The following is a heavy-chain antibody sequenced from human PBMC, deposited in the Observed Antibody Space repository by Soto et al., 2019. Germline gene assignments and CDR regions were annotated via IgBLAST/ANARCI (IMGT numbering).Heavy chain of an antibody. D-gene: IGHD5-18*01. Sequence: GASVKVSCKASGGTFSSYAISWVRQAPEQGLEWMGWINPNSGGTNYAQKFQGWVTMTRDTSISTAYMELSRLRSDDTAVYYCARDPTRRGYSYGYPDGMDVWGQGTTVTVSS. CDR2: INPNSGGT. V-gene: IGHV1-2*04. J-gene: IGHJ6*02. CDR1: GGTFSSYA. CDR3: ARDPTRRGYSYGYPDGMDV.